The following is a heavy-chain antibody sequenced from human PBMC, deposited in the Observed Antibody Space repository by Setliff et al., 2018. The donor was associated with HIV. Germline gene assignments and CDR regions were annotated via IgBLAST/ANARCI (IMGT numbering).Heavy chain of an antibody. J-gene: IGHJ4*02. D-gene: IGHD3-10*01. CDR2: IYNTGST. V-gene: IGHV4-31*03. CDR3: ARAYFGSGIYY. Sequence: SETLSLTCTVTGGSISSGGFYWTWIRQHPGKGLEWIGYIYNTGSTYHSPSLESRVTISIDTSKNQFSLRLTSVTAADTAVYYCARAYFGSGIYYWGQGTLVTVSS. CDR1: GGSISSGGFY.